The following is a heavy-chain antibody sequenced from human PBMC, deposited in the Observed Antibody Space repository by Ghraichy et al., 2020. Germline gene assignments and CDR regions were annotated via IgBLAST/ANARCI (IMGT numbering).Heavy chain of an antibody. CDR1: GFTFSSYS. CDR3: ARVAQYQLRFLEWLFLRGGDAFDI. V-gene: IGHV3-21*01. CDR2: ISSSSSYI. J-gene: IGHJ3*02. Sequence: GESLNISCAASGFTFSSYSMNWVRQAPGKGLEWVSSISSSSSYIYYADSVKGRFTISRDNAKNSLYLQMNSLRAEDTAVYYCARVAQYQLRFLEWLFLRGGDAFDIWGQGTMVTVSS. D-gene: IGHD3-3*01.